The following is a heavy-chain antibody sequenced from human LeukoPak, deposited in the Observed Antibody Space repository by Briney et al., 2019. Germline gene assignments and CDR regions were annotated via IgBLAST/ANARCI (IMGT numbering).Heavy chain of an antibody. Sequence: SETLSLTCTVSGASVSRGGYYWSWIRQHPGKGLEWIGYTSYSGSTYYNPSLKSRVIISVDTSKNQFSLKLSSVTAADTAVYYCARATTVTTNYYGMDVWGQGTTVTVSS. CDR2: TSYSGST. CDR1: GASVSRGGYY. D-gene: IGHD4-17*01. V-gene: IGHV4-30-4*08. J-gene: IGHJ6*02. CDR3: ARATTVTTNYYGMDV.